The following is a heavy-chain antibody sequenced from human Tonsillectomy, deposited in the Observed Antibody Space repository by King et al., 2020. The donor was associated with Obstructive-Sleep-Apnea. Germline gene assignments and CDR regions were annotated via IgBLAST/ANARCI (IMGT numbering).Heavy chain of an antibody. J-gene: IGHJ4*02. Sequence: VQLVESGGGLVQPGGSLRLSCAASGFTFSSYAMSWVRQAPGKGLEWVSTLSGSGGSTYYADSVKGRFTISRDNSNNTLDLQMNSLRADETAVYYCAKEVYYYDSSGYSAPFDYWGQGTLVTVSS. D-gene: IGHD3-22*01. V-gene: IGHV3-23*04. CDR2: LSGSGGST. CDR3: AKEVYYYDSSGYSAPFDY. CDR1: GFTFSSYA.